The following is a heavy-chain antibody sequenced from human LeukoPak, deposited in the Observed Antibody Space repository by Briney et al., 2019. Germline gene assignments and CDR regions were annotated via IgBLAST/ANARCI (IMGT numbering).Heavy chain of an antibody. D-gene: IGHD2-2*01. V-gene: IGHV1-8*01. J-gene: IGHJ4*02. CDR2: MNPNSGNT. Sequence: RASVKVSCKASGYTFTSYDINWVRQATGQGLEWMGWMNPNSGNTGYAQKFQGRVTMTRNTSISTAYMELSSLRSEDTAVYYCARGVVPAAIFPVGFRKRGIIKEYYFDYWGQGTLVTVSS. CDR3: ARGVVPAAIFPVGFRKRGIIKEYYFDY. CDR1: GYTFTSYD.